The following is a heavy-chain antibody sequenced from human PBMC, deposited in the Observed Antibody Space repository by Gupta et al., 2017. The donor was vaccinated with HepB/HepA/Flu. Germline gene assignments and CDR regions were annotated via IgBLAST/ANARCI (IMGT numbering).Heavy chain of an antibody. CDR2: IRTKPRSYTT. CDR1: GLTFSAHF. J-gene: IGHJ4*02. V-gene: IGHV3-72*01. Sequence: EAQFVQSGGGLVPPGGSLRLSCESFGLTFSAHFMDWVRQSPGKGLEWVGRIRTKPRSYTTEYAASVKGRFSISRDDSKKSVFLQMKSLKSEDTAMYYCVRAGPLGDSSFDDWGKGTLVTVSS. CDR3: VRAGPLGDSSFDD. D-gene: IGHD4-17*01.